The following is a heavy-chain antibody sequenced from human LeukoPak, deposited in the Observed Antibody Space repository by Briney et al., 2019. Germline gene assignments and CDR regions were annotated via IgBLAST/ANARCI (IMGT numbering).Heavy chain of an antibody. CDR2: ISGSAHKI. Sequence: GGSLRLSCVASGITFSNYAVSWVRQAPEKGLDWVSVISGSAHKIRYANSVKGRFTISRDNSENIVYLQMNNLRAEDTAVYYCAGRVTGYSSGYVYWGQGTLVTVSS. V-gene: IGHV3-23*01. CDR3: AGRVTGYSSGYVY. D-gene: IGHD5-18*01. CDR1: GITFSNYA. J-gene: IGHJ4*02.